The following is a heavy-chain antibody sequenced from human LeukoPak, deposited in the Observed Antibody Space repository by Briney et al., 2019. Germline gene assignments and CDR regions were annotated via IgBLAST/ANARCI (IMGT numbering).Heavy chain of an antibody. CDR2: IGIAGDT. CDR1: GFTFSNYD. J-gene: IGHJ4*02. CDR3: ARATGYCSAGTCSCFDY. Sequence: GGSLRLSCAASGFTFSNYDMHWVRQTTGKGLEWVSAIGIAGDTYYADSVKGRFTTSRENAKNSLYLQVSSLRAGDTAVYYCARATGYCSAGTCSCFDYWGQGTLVTVFS. D-gene: IGHD2-15*01. V-gene: IGHV3-13*01.